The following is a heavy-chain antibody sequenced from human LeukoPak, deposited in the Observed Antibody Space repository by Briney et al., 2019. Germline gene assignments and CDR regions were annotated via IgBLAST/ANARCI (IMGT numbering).Heavy chain of an antibody. J-gene: IGHJ4*02. CDR3: GKGPASGLPAAIDY. V-gene: IGHV3-7*03. CDR1: GLTFTTFY. Sequence: GGSLRLSCAASGLTFTTFYMTWVRQAPGKGLVWEANIDQGGSEKYYLDSVKGRFTISRDNSKSTLNVQMNSLRAEDTAMYYCGKGPASGLPAAIDYWGQGILVTVSS. CDR2: IDQGGSEK. D-gene: IGHD2-2*01.